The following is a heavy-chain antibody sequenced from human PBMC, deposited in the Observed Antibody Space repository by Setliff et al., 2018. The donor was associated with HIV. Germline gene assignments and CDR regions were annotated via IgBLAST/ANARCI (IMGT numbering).Heavy chain of an antibody. CDR1: GGSITTTNW. V-gene: IGHV4-4*02. CDR3: ARSLMVRGIIMLSYYMDI. CDR2: IYHMGSS. Sequence: SETLSLTCAVSGGSITTTNWWTWIRQPPGKGLEWIGEIYHMGSSNYNTSLKTRVTISLDKSKNQFSLKLTSVPAADTAIYYCARSLMVRGIIMLSYYMDIWGKGTTVTVSS. D-gene: IGHD3-10*01. J-gene: IGHJ6*03.